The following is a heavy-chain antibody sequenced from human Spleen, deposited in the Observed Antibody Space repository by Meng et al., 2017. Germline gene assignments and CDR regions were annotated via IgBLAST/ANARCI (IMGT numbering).Heavy chain of an antibody. J-gene: IGHJ4*02. CDR2: VYFSGST. CDR1: GDSVSIGGYY. D-gene: IGHD4-23*01. V-gene: IGHV4-61*08. Sequence: VRLREAGPGLVRPSGTLSLPCPVFGDSVSIGGYYWSWIRQPPGKGLEWIGYVYFSGSTNYNPSLKSRVTISLDTSKNQFSLKLNSVTAADTAVYYCARGGTVVNLGYWGPGTLVTVSS. CDR3: ARGGTVVNLGY.